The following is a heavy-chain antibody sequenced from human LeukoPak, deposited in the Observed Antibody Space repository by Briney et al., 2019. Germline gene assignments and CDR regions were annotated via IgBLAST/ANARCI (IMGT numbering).Heavy chain of an antibody. CDR2: ISGSSSYI. CDR3: ARDSGIAAAGTWGPNDY. V-gene: IGHV3-21*01. J-gene: IGHJ4*02. D-gene: IGHD6-13*01. Sequence: GGSLRLSCAASGFTFSSYSMNWVRQAPGKGLEWVSSISGSSSYIYYADSVKGRFTISRDNAKNSLYLQMNSLRAEDTAVYYCARDSGIAAAGTWGPNDYWGQGTLVTVSS. CDR1: GFTFSSYS.